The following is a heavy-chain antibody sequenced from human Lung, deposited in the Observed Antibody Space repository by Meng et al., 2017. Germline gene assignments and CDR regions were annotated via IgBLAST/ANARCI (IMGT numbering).Heavy chain of an antibody. V-gene: IGHV4-30-4*01. J-gene: IGHJ2*01. CDR2: IYTSGST. CDR3: ARGQKGYFDL. Sequence: QVQLQESGPGLVKPSQTLSLTCTVSGGSISSSNYYWSWLRQPPGKGLEWSGHIYTSGSTYYNPSLKSRITISVDTSKNQFSLKLSSVTAADTAVYYCARGQKGYFDLWGRGTLVTVSS. CDR1: GGSISSSNYY.